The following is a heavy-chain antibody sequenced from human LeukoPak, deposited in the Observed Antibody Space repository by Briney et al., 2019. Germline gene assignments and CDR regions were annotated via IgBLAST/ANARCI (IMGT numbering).Heavy chain of an antibody. CDR2: ISSNGGST. CDR3: ARGYYDQDY. Sequence: PGGSLRLSCAASGFTFSSYAMHWVRQAPGKGLEYVSAISSNGGSTYYANSVKGRFTISRDNSKNTLYLQMGSLRAEDMAVYYCARGYYDQDYWGQGTLVTVSS. CDR1: GFTFSSYA. D-gene: IGHD3-22*01. V-gene: IGHV3-64*01. J-gene: IGHJ4*02.